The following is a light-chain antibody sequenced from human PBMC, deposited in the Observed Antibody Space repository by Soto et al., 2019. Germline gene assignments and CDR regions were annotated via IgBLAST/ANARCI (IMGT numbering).Light chain of an antibody. Sequence: DIPMTQSPSSLSASVGDRVTITCRASQSISSYLSWSQQQPGKAPKLLIYAASSLQSGVPSRFSGSGSATDVTLTISSLQPEDFATYYCQQSYSTPWTFGQGTKVEIK. V-gene: IGKV1-39*01. J-gene: IGKJ1*01. CDR1: QSISSY. CDR2: AAS. CDR3: QQSYSTPWT.